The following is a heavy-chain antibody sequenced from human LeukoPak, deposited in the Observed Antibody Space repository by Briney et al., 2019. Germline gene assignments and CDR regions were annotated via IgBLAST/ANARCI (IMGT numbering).Heavy chain of an antibody. J-gene: IGHJ4*02. CDR3: ARDHPDYGDYVDY. Sequence: GGSLRLSCAASGFTFSSYSMNWVRQAPGKGLEWGSSISSSSSYIYYADSVKGRFTVSRDNAKNSLYLQMNSLRAEDTAVYYCARDHPDYGDYVDYWGQGTLVTVSS. CDR2: ISSSSSYI. CDR1: GFTFSSYS. V-gene: IGHV3-21*01. D-gene: IGHD4-17*01.